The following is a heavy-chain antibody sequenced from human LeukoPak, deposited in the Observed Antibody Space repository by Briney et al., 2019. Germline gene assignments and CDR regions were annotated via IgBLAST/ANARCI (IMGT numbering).Heavy chain of an antibody. Sequence: PGGSLRLSCAASGFTFSSYEMNWVRQAPGKGLDWVSYISSSGSTIYYADSLKGRFTISRDNAKNSLYLQMNSLRAEDTAVYYCARYGSGYDFDYWGQGTLVTVSS. CDR3: ARYGSGYDFDY. J-gene: IGHJ4*02. CDR1: GFTFSSYE. CDR2: ISSSGSTI. V-gene: IGHV3-48*03. D-gene: IGHD5-12*01.